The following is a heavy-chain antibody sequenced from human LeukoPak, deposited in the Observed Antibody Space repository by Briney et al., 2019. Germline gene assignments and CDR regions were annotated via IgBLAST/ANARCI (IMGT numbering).Heavy chain of an antibody. CDR2: ISRSGNTI. D-gene: IGHD5-18*01. V-gene: IGHV3-48*03. J-gene: IGHJ4*02. Sequence: SLRLSCAASGFTFSSYEMNWVRQAPGKGLEWVSYISRSGNTIYYADSAKGRFTISRDNAKNSLYLQMNSLRAEDTAVYYCARDPVDSYGYGDYWGQGTLVTVSS. CDR3: ARDPVDSYGYGDY. CDR1: GFTFSSYE.